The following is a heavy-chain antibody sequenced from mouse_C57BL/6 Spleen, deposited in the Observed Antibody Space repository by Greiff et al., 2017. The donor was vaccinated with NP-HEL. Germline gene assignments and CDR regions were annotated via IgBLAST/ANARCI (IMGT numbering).Heavy chain of an antibody. Sequence: EVKLLESGPGLVKPSQSLSLTCSVTGYSITSGYYWNWIRQFPGNKREWMGYISYDGSNNYNPSLKNRISITRDTSKNQFFLKLNSVTTEDTATYYCARGGTAQAFDYWGQGTTLTVSS. J-gene: IGHJ2*01. V-gene: IGHV3-6*01. CDR2: ISYDGSN. CDR3: ARGGTAQAFDY. CDR1: GYSITSGYY. D-gene: IGHD3-1*01.